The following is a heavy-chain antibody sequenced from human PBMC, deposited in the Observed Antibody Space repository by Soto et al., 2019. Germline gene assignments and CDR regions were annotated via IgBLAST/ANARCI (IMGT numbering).Heavy chain of an antibody. CDR2: INPNSGGT. J-gene: IGHJ6*02. D-gene: IGHD6-19*01. CDR3: ARHRRQWLVRSYYYGMDV. V-gene: IGHV1-2*02. CDR1: GYTFTGYY. Sequence: EASVKVSCKASGYTFTGYYMHWVRQAPGQGLEWMGWINPNSGGTNYAQKFQGRVTMTRDTSISTAYMELSRLRSDDTAVYYCARHRRQWLVRSYYYGMDVWGQGTTVTVSS.